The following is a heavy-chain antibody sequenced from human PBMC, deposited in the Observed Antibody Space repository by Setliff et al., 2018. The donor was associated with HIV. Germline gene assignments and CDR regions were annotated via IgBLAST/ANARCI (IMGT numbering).Heavy chain of an antibody. D-gene: IGHD2-15*01. CDR2: MNPDSGNT. CDR3: ARTRSGGSSVYYYYYMDV. Sequence: ASVKVSCKASGSTSTSYDINWVRQATGQGLEWMGWMNPDSGNTGSAQNFQGRLTITWNTSISTAHMELGSLGFDDTAVYFCARTRSGGSSVYYYYYMDVWGQGTAVTVSS. J-gene: IGHJ6*03. V-gene: IGHV1-8*01. CDR1: GSTSTSYD.